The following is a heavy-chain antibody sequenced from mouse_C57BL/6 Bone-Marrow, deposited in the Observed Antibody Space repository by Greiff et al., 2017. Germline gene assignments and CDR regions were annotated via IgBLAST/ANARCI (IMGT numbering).Heavy chain of an antibody. CDR3: ARWNYGSSPFAY. CDR1: GYAFSSYW. D-gene: IGHD1-1*01. V-gene: IGHV1-80*01. J-gene: IGHJ3*01. Sequence: LQQSGAELVKPGASVKISCKASGYAFSSYWMNWVKQRPGKGLEWIGQIYPGDGDTNYNGKFKGKATLTADKSSSTAYMQLSSLTSEDSAVYFCARWNYGSSPFAYWGQGTLVTVSA. CDR2: IYPGDGDT.